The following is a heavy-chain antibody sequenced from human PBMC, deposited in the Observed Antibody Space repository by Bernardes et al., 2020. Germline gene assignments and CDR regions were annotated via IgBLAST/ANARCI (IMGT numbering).Heavy chain of an antibody. CDR3: ARRPYGSGRHYYYYYGMDV. J-gene: IGHJ6*02. CDR2: IYYSGST. V-gene: IGHV4-39*01. CDR1: GGSISSSSYY. D-gene: IGHD3-10*01. Sequence: SETLSLTCTVSGGSISSSSYYWGWIRQPPGKGLEWIGSIYYSGSTYYNPSLKSRVTISVDTSKNQFSLKLSSVTAADTAVYYCARRPYGSGRHYYYYYGMDVWGQGTTVTVSS.